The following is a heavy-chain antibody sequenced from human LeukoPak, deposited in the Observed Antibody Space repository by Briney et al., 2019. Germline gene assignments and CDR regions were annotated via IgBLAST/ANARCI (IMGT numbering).Heavy chain of an antibody. J-gene: IGHJ4*02. CDR2: IKEDGNEK. Sequence: PGGSLRLSCAASRFTFNRYWMSWVRQAPGKGLEWVANIKEDGNEKYYVESVKGRFTISRDNANSSLYLQMNSLSAEDTAVYYCARAQSIVVVPAAIPSDYWGQGTLVVVSS. V-gene: IGHV3-7*01. CDR3: ARAQSIVVVPAAIPSDY. D-gene: IGHD2-2*02. CDR1: RFTFNRYW.